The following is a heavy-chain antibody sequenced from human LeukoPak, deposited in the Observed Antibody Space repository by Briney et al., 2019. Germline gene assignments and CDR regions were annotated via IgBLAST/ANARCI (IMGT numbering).Heavy chain of an antibody. D-gene: IGHD6-13*01. J-gene: IGHJ4*02. Sequence: PGGSLRLSCAASGFTFSDYYMSWIRQAPGKGLEWVSYISSSGSTIYYADSVKGRFTISRDNSKNTLYLQMNSLRAEDTAVYYCAKDMIAAAGFEVINWGQGTLVTVSS. CDR1: GFTFSDYY. CDR2: ISSSGSTI. CDR3: AKDMIAAAGFEVIN. V-gene: IGHV3-11*04.